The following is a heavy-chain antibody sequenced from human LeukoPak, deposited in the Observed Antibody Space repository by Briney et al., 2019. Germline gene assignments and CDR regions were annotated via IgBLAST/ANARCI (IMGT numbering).Heavy chain of an antibody. CDR2: IYYSGST. J-gene: IGHJ5*02. Sequence: SETLCLTCTVSGGSISSGGYYWSWIRQHPGTGLEWIGYIYYSGSTYYNPSLKSRVTISVDTSKNQFSLKLSSVTAADTAVYYCARDVSGRGIAARWFDPWGQGTLVTVSS. CDR1: GGSISSGGYY. D-gene: IGHD6-25*01. CDR3: ARDVSGRGIAARWFDP. V-gene: IGHV4-31*03.